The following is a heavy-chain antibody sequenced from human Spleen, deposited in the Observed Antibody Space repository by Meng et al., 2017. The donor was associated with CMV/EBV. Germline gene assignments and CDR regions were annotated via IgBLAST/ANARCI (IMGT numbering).Heavy chain of an antibody. J-gene: IGHJ4*02. V-gene: IGHV1-18*01. CDR3: ASGTPGRSYCDY. CDR2: FVNYVDT. CDR1: GYTFGSYG. Sequence: VHLLQSGPEGKKPGASVRVSCKASGYTFGSYGICWVRQAPGQGLEWMGWFVNYVDTYPAPKFQGRVTMTTDTHTNTAFMELRSLTSDDTAVYYCASGTPGRSYCDYWGQGTLVTVLL. D-gene: IGHD2-15*01.